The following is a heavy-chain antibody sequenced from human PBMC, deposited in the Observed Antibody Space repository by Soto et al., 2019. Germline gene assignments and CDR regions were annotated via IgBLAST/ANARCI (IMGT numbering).Heavy chain of an antibody. CDR2: IYYSGST. Sequence: SETLSLTCTVSGGSISSSSYYWGWIRQPPGKGLEWIGSIYYSGSTYYNPSLKSRVTISVDTSKNQFSLKLSSVTAADTAVYYCARRDYYCYYMDVWGKGTTVTVSS. CDR1: GGSISSSSYY. V-gene: IGHV4-39*01. J-gene: IGHJ6*03. CDR3: ARRDYYCYYMDV.